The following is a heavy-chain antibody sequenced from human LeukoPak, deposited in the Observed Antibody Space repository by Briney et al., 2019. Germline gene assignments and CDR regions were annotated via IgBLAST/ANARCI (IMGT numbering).Heavy chain of an antibody. V-gene: IGHV4-59*08. CDR1: GGSISGHF. CDR2: IFYTGAT. Sequence: SETLSLTCTVSGGSISGHFWYWIRQPPGKGLEWIGHIFYTGATNYNPSFKSRVTMSLDTSKNQFSMKLNSVTAADTAVYYCARLSNDGSGYRPDYWGQGTLVTVSS. D-gene: IGHD3-22*01. CDR3: ARLSNDGSGYRPDY. J-gene: IGHJ4*02.